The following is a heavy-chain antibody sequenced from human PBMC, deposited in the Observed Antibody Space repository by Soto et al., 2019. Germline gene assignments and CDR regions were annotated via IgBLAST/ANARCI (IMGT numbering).Heavy chain of an antibody. CDR3: ARNPFSSSWNLPFDY. V-gene: IGHV3-33*01. D-gene: IGHD6-13*01. CDR1: GFTFSSYG. CDR2: IWYDGSNK. J-gene: IGHJ4*02. Sequence: PGGSLRLSCAASGFTFSSYGMHWVRQAPGKGLEWVAVIWYDGSNKYYADSVKGRFTISRDNSKNTLYLQMNSLRAEDTAVYYCARNPFSSSWNLPFDYWGQGTLVTVSS.